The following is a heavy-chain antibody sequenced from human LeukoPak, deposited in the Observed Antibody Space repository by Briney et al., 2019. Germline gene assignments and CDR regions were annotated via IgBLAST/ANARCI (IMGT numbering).Heavy chain of an antibody. J-gene: IGHJ4*02. CDR3: ARNSYSKPPDY. Sequence: APVKVSCRASGYTFTSYYMHWVRQAPGQGLEWMGIINPSGGSTSYAQKLQGRVTMTTDTSTSTAYMELRSLRSDDTAVYYCARNSYSKPPDYWGQGTLVTVSS. CDR1: GYTFTSYY. D-gene: IGHD4-11*01. CDR2: INPSGGST. V-gene: IGHV1-46*01.